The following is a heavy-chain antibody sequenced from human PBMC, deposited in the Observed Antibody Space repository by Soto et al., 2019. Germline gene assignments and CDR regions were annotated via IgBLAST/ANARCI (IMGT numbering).Heavy chain of an antibody. CDR1: GFTFGDYA. Sequence: GGSLRLSCTASGFTFGDYAMSWFRQAPGKGLEWVGFIRSKAYGGTTEYAASVKGRFTISRDDSKSIAYLQMNSLKTEDTAVYYCTRGLCSTSCYGVNWFDPWGQGTLVTVSS. J-gene: IGHJ5*02. CDR2: IRSKAYGGTT. V-gene: IGHV3-49*03. CDR3: TRGLCSTSCYGVNWFDP. D-gene: IGHD2-2*01.